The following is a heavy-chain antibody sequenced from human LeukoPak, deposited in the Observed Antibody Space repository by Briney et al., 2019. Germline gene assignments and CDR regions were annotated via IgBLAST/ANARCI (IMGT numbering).Heavy chain of an antibody. CDR3: IRSLNGADDF. Sequence: GRSLRLSCAASGFTFSSSWMHWVRQAPGKGLVWVARINTDGSITNYADSVEGRFTISRDSAKSTLYLQMNSLRAEDTAVYYCIRSLNGADDFWGQGTLVTVSS. CDR1: GFTFSSSW. CDR2: INTDGSIT. J-gene: IGHJ4*02. D-gene: IGHD4-17*01. V-gene: IGHV3-74*01.